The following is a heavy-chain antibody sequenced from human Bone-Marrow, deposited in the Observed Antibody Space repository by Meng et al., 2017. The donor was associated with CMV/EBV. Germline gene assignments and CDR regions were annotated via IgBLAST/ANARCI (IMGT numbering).Heavy chain of an antibody. CDR2: INSDGSST. CDR3: ARAIVGATLDAFDI. CDR1: GFTFSSYS. D-gene: IGHD1-26*01. J-gene: IGHJ3*02. V-gene: IGHV3-74*01. Sequence: GGSLRLSCAASGFTFSSYSMNWVRQAPGKGLVWVSRINSDGSSTSYADSVKGRFTISRDNAKNTLYLQMNSLRAEDTAVYYCARAIVGATLDAFDIWGQGTMVTVSS.